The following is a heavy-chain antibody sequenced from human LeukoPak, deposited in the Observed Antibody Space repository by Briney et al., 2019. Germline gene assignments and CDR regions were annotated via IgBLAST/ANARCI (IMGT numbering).Heavy chain of an antibody. D-gene: IGHD4-17*01. CDR3: ARVSSTPDYGGKTTWFDP. CDR2: IIPIFGTA. CDR1: GGTFSSYA. V-gene: IGHV1-69*05. J-gene: IGHJ5*02. Sequence: GASVKVSCKASGGTFSSYAISWVRQAPGQGLEWMGRIIPIFGTANYAQRFQGRVTITTDESTSTAYMELSSLRSEDTAVYYCARVSSTPDYGGKTTWFDPWGQGTLVTVSS.